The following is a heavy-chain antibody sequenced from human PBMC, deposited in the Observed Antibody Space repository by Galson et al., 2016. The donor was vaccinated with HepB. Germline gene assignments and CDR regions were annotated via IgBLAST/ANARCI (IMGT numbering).Heavy chain of an antibody. D-gene: IGHD6-13*01. J-gene: IGHJ4*02. V-gene: IGHV3-21*01. CDR2: ISSANNYI. CDR3: ARAYAGTGFDY. CDR1: GFTFNSYS. Sequence: SLRLSCAASGFTFNSYSMDWVRQAPGKGLEWVSSISSANNYIYYADSVKGRFTIARDNAKNSVYLQMNSLRAEDTAVYHCARAYAGTGFDYWGQGTLVTVSS.